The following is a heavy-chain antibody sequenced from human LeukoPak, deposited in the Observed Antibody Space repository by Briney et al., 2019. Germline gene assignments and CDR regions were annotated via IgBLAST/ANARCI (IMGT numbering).Heavy chain of an antibody. CDR1: GGSTSGFY. V-gene: IGHV4-59*01. Sequence: SETLSLTCTVSGGSTSGFYWTWIRQPPGKGLEWIGHVYYSGTTNYNPSLKSRVTISVDTSKNQFSLKLTSVTAADTAVYYCARNAVVRGVNGRNWFDPWGQGTLVTVSS. J-gene: IGHJ5*02. D-gene: IGHD3-10*01. CDR2: VYYSGTT. CDR3: ARNAVVRGVNGRNWFDP.